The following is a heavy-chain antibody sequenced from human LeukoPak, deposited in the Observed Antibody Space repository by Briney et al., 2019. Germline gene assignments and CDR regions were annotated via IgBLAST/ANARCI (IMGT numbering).Heavy chain of an antibody. CDR2: IYHSGST. CDR1: GGSISSGGYS. Sequence: SETLSLTCAVSGGSISSGGYSWSWIRQPPGKGLEWIGYIYHSGSTYYNPSLKSRVTISVDRSKNQFSLKLSSVTAADTAVYYCARGRDREGDPNYFDYWGQGTLVTVSS. D-gene: IGHD2-21*02. CDR3: ARGRDREGDPNYFDY. J-gene: IGHJ4*02. V-gene: IGHV4-30-2*01.